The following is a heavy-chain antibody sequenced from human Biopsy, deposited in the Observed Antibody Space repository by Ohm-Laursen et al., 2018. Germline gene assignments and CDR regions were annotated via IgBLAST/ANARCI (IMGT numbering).Heavy chain of an antibody. J-gene: IGHJ6*02. Sequence: QTLSLTCAVSGDSVTKYYWSWIRQPPGKGLEWIGHIYYSVMTNYNPSLQSRVSISVDTSRNQVSLTLSSVTAADTAVYYCARDSGILNYGNFKYYHYYGMDVWGQGNPGHRLL. V-gene: IGHV4-59*02. CDR3: ARDSGILNYGNFKYYHYYGMDV. CDR2: IYYSVMT. CDR1: GDSVTKYY. D-gene: IGHD4-11*01.